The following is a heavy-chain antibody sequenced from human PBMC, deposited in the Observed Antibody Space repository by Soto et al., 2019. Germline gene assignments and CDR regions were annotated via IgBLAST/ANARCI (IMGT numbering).Heavy chain of an antibody. Sequence: PGGSLRLSCAASGFTFSSYAMHWVRQAPGKGLEWVAVISYDGSNKYYADSVKGRFTISRDNSKNTLYLQMNSLRAEDTAVYYCARGAFTISLPGFDYWGQGTLVTVSS. V-gene: IGHV3-30-3*01. CDR3: ARGAFTISLPGFDY. D-gene: IGHD3-3*01. CDR2: ISYDGSNK. CDR1: GFTFSSYA. J-gene: IGHJ4*02.